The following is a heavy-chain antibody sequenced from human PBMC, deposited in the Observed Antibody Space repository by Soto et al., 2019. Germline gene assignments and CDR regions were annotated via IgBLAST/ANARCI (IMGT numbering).Heavy chain of an antibody. CDR3: ARAGGTAVALWYFDL. V-gene: IGHV4-59*01. D-gene: IGHD4-17*01. J-gene: IGHJ2*01. CDR1: GGSISSYY. Sequence: QVQLQESGPGLVKPSETLSLTCTVSGGSISSYYWTWIRQAPGRGLEWIGYVYYSGTTNYNPSLKSRVTIPVATSTNQFSLKLSSVTAPDPAVCYRARAGGTAVALWYFDLLGRGTLVTVSS. CDR2: VYYSGTT.